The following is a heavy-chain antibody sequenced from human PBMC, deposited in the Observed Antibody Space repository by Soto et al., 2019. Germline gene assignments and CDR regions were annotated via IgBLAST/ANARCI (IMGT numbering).Heavy chain of an antibody. D-gene: IGHD5-12*01. V-gene: IGHV3-15*01. CDR3: TTDLWLRGAFDI. J-gene: IGHJ3*02. CDR1: GFTFSNAW. CDR2: IKSKTDGRTT. Sequence: PGGSLRLSCAASGFTFSNAWMSWVRQAPGKGLEWVGRIKSKTDGRTTDYAAPVKGRFTISRDDSKNTLYLQMNSLKTEDTAVYYCTTDLWLRGAFDIWGQGTMVTVSS.